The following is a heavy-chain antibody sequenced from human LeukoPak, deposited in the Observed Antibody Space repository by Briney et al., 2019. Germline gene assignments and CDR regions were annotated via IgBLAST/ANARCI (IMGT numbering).Heavy chain of an antibody. CDR3: ARPLYGSSRVFDI. J-gene: IGHJ3*02. V-gene: IGHV5-51*01. Sequence: GESLKISCKGSGYSFTSYWIGWVRQMPGKGLEWMGIIYPGDSDTRYSPSFQGQVTISADKSISTAYLQWSSLKASGTAMYYCARPLYGSSRVFDIWGQGTMVTVSS. CDR2: IYPGDSDT. D-gene: IGHD1-26*01. CDR1: GYSFTSYW.